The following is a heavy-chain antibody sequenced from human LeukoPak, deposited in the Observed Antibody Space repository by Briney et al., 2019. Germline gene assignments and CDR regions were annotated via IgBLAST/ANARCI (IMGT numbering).Heavy chain of an antibody. CDR2: IYYSGST. D-gene: IGHD4-11*01. CDR1: SGSISSGDYY. CDR3: ARDNYGAEEGIGSSLVWLDP. V-gene: IGHV4-30-4*08. Sequence: PSETLSLTCTVSSGSISSGDYYWSWIRQPPGKGLEWIGYIYYSGSTYYNPSLKSRLTISVDTSKNQFSLKLNSVTAADTAVYYCARDNYGAEEGIGSSLVWLDPWGQGTRVTVSS. J-gene: IGHJ5*02.